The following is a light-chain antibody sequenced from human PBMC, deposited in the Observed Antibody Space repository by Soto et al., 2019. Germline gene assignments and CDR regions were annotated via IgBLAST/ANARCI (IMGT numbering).Light chain of an antibody. J-gene: IGKJ1*01. Sequence: EIVLTQSPGTLSLSPGERATISCRASQSVSSIYLAWYQQKPGQAPRLLIYGASSRATGIPDRFSGSGSGTDFTLTIRRLEPEDFAVYYCQQYGSSPWTFGQGTKVEIK. CDR3: QQYGSSPWT. CDR2: GAS. V-gene: IGKV3-20*01. CDR1: QSVSSIY.